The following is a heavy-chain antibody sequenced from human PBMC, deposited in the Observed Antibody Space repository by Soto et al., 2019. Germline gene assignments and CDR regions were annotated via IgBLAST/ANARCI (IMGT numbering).Heavy chain of an antibody. CDR3: ARDPVEGSYYSEPTLDY. CDR2: ISSSSSTI. D-gene: IGHD1-26*01. CDR1: GFTFSSYS. V-gene: IGHV3-48*02. Sequence: GGSLRLSCAASGFTFSSYSMNWVRQAPGKGLEWVSYISSSSSTIYYADSVKGRFTISRDNAKNSLYLQMNSLRDEDTAVYYCARDPVEGSYYSEPTLDYWGQGTLVTVSS. J-gene: IGHJ4*02.